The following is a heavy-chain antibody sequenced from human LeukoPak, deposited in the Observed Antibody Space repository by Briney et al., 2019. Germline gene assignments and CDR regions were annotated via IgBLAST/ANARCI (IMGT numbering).Heavy chain of an antibody. CDR1: GYTFTGYH. D-gene: IGHD3-22*01. CDR2: IDPNSGDT. J-gene: IGHJ4*02. Sequence: ASVKVSCKASGYTFTGYHMHWVRQAPGQGLEWMGCIDPNSGDTKYAQKFQGRVSMPRDTSTRTAYMELSRLRSDDTAVYFCARSGSTGYSLDYWGQGTLVTVSS. CDR3: ARSGSTGYSLDY. V-gene: IGHV1-2*02.